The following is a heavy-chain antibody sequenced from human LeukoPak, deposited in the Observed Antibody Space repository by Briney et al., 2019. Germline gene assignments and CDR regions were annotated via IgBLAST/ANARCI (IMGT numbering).Heavy chain of an antibody. CDR2: IWYDGSNK. D-gene: IGHD2-15*01. V-gene: IGHV3-33*06. J-gene: IGHJ4*02. Sequence: PGGSLRLSCAASGFTFSSYGMHWVRQAPGKGLEWVAVIWYDGSNKYYADSVKGRFTISRDNSKNTLYLQMNSLRAEDTAVYYCAKGPPRAYCSGGSCAGDYWGQGTLVTVSS. CDR1: GFTFSSYG. CDR3: AKGPPRAYCSGGSCAGDY.